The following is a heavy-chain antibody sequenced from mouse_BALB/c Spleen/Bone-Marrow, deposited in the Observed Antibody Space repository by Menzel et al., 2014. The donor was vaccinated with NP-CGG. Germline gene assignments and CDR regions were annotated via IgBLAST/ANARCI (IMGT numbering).Heavy chain of an antibody. CDR3: ARDRLCSGKCEFVY. V-gene: IGHV1-69*02. D-gene: IGHD2-1*01. Sequence: QVQLKQSGAELVKPGAPVKLSCKASGYSFTSYWMNWVKQRPGRGLEWIGRIDPSDSETHYNQKFKDKATLTVDKSSSAAYMQLSRLTSEDSAVYYCARDRLCSGKCEFVYWGQGTLVTVSA. CDR1: GYSFTSYW. CDR2: IDPSDSET. J-gene: IGHJ3*01.